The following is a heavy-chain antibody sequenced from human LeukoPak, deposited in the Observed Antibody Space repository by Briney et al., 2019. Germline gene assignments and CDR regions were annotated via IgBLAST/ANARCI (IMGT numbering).Heavy chain of an antibody. CDR3: ARRTGSGSRDAFDI. CDR2: IYYSGST. D-gene: IGHD3-10*01. CDR1: GGSISSYY. V-gene: IGHV4-59*08. J-gene: IGHJ3*02. Sequence: SETLSLTCTVSGGSISSYYWSWIRQPPGKGLEWVGYIYYSGSTNYNPSLKSRVTISIDSSKNQFSLKLISMTAADTAVYFCARRTGSGSRDAFDIWGRGTMVTVSS.